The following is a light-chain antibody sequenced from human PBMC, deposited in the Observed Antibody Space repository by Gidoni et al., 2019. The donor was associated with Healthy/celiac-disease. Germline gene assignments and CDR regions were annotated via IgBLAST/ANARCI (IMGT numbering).Light chain of an antibody. J-gene: IGKJ3*01. CDR1: QGISSY. CDR2: AAS. V-gene: IGKV1-8*01. CDR3: QQYYSYPVFT. Sequence: AIRMTQSPSSFSASTGDRVTITCRASQGISSYLAWYQQKPGKAPKLLIYAASTLQSGVPSRFSGSGSGTDFTLTISCLQSEDFATYYCQQYYSYPVFTFXPXTKVDIK.